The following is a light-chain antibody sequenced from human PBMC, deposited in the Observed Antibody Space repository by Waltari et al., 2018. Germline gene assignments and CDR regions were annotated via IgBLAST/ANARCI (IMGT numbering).Light chain of an antibody. CDR1: SSNIGTGHD. Sequence: QSVLTQPPSVSGAPGPRVIISCTGSSSNIGTGHDLPWYQQLPGTAPKLLISANTNRTSGVPDRFSASKSGTSASLAITGLQAEDEADYYCQSYDSSLSGRVFGGGTKLTVL. CDR2: ANT. CDR3: QSYDSSLSGRV. J-gene: IGLJ3*02. V-gene: IGLV1-40*01.